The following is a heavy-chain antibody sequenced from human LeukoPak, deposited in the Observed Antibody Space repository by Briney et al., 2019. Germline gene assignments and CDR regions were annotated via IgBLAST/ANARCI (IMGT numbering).Heavy chain of an antibody. CDR3: ARGHLFLDEHNWFDP. V-gene: IGHV1-69*05. CDR2: IIPIFGTA. CDR1: GGTFSSYA. J-gene: IGHJ5*02. Sequence: SVKLSCKASGGTFSSYAISWVRQAPGQGLEWMGGIIPIFGTANYAQKFQGRVTITTDESTSTAYMELSSLRSEDTAVYYCARGHLFLDEHNWFDPWGQGTLVTVSS. D-gene: IGHD2-21*01.